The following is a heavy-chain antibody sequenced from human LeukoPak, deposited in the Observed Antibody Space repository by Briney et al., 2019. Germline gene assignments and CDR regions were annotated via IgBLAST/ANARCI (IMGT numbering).Heavy chain of an antibody. CDR3: TTLRPYIQPR. V-gene: IGHV3-23*01. CDR1: GFTFSSYA. D-gene: IGHD5-18*01. Sequence: GGSLRLSCAASGFTFSSYAMSWVRQAPGKGMEWVSAISGSDGSTYYADSVKGRFTISRDNSKNTLYLQMNSLRAEDTAVYYCTTLRPYIQPRWGQGTMVTVSS. J-gene: IGHJ3*01. CDR2: ISGSDGST.